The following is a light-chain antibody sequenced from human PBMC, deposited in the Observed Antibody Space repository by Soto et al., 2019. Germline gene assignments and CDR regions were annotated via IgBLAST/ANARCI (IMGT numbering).Light chain of an antibody. V-gene: IGKV1-5*01. J-gene: IGKJ1*01. CDR1: QSISNW. CDR3: QQFNSYSRV. Sequence: DIQMTQSPSTLSASVGDRVTITCRASQSISNWLAWYQQRPGKSPNLLIFDASKLQSGVPSRFSGSGSGTEFTLTISSLQPDDVATYDCQQFNSYSRVFGKGTKVEIK. CDR2: DAS.